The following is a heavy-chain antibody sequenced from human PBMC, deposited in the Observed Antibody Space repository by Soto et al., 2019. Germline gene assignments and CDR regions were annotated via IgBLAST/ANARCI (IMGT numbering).Heavy chain of an antibody. V-gene: IGHV3-30*18. D-gene: IGHD3-16*01. CDR3: EKENLLERGMMTYCDY. CDR1: GFTFRTFG. J-gene: IGHJ4*02. Sequence: QVQLAESGGGVVQPGRSLRLSCAASGFTFRTFGMHWVRQAPGRGLERVAFISYDGNNKKYADSVKGRFSISRDNSKNTQYLQMDNLRAEDTAIYSCEKENLLERGMMTYCDYWGQGTLVTVSS. CDR2: ISYDGNNK.